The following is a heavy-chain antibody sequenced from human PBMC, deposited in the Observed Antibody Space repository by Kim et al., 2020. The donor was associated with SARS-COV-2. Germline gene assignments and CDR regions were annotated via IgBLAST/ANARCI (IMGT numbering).Heavy chain of an antibody. CDR3: AREGGYSGYDWVTVTNLVY. Sequence: SVKVSCKASGGTFSSYAISWVRQAPGQGLEWMGRIIPIVGIANYAQKFQGRVTITADKSTSTAYMELSSLRSEYTAVYYCAREGGYSGYDWVTVTNLVYWGQGTLVTVSS. CDR1: GGTFSSYA. J-gene: IGHJ4*02. D-gene: IGHD5-12*01. CDR2: IIPIVGIA. V-gene: IGHV1-69*04.